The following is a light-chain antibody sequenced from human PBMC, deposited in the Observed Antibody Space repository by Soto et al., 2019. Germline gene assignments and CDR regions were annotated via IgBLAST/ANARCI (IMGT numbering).Light chain of an antibody. J-gene: IGLJ1*01. CDR3: SLYTSENTYV. CDR2: EAS. CDR1: STDFVSYNR. Sequence: QSALTQPPSVSGSPGQSVTISCTGTSTDFVSYNRVSWYQQPPGTAPKLIIYEASNRPSGVPDRFSGSKSGNTASLTISGLQAADEADYYCSLYTSENTYVFGTGTKRTVL. V-gene: IGLV2-18*01.